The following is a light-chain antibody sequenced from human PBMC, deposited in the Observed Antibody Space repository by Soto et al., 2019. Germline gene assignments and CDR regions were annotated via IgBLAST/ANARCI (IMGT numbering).Light chain of an antibody. J-gene: IGKJ1*01. Sequence: IRMTHSPSTLSASLGDIVTITFRASQGTSGWLAWYQQKPGKAPNLLIHKASHLESGVPSRFSGSGSGTEFTLTISSLQPGDFATYYCQHYNTYPWTFGQGTKVDI. V-gene: IGKV1-5*03. CDR1: QGTSGW. CDR2: KAS. CDR3: QHYNTYPWT.